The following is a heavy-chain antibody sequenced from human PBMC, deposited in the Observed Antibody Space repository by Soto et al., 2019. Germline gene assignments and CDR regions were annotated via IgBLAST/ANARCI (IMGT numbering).Heavy chain of an antibody. V-gene: IGHV3-48*01. J-gene: IGHJ4*02. CDR3: ARGYSGYDPYFDY. CDR2: ISSSSSTI. Sequence: GGSLRFSCAASGFTFSSYSMNWVRQAPGKGLEWVSYISSSSSTIYYADSVKGRFTISRDNAKNSLYLQMNSLRAEDTAVYYCARGYSGYDPYFDYWGQGTLVTVSS. CDR1: GFTFSSYS. D-gene: IGHD5-12*01.